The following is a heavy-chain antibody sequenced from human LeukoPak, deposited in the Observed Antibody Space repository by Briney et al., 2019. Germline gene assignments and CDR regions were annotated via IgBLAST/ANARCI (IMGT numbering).Heavy chain of an antibody. CDR1: GFTFSSYA. CDR3: AKQIRYFDWLLGVGAFDI. J-gene: IGHJ3*02. D-gene: IGHD3-9*01. Sequence: PGGSLRLSCAASGFTFSSYAMSWVRQAPGKGPEWVSAISGSGGSTYYADSVKGRFTISRDNSKNTLYLQMNSLRAEDTAVYYCAKQIRYFDWLLGVGAFDIWGQGTMVTVSS. V-gene: IGHV3-23*01. CDR2: ISGSGGST.